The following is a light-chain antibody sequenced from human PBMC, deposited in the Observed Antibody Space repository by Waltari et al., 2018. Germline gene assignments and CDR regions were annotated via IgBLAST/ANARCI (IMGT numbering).Light chain of an antibody. CDR3: QQYGRSWNT. J-gene: IGKJ2*01. V-gene: IGKV3-20*01. Sequence: EFVLTQSPGTLSLSPGERATLSCRASQSVSSSYLAWYQQKPGQAPRLLIHGASSRATGIPDRVSGSGSGTDFTLTISRLEPEDFAVYYCQQYGRSWNTFGQGTKLEIK. CDR1: QSVSSSY. CDR2: GAS.